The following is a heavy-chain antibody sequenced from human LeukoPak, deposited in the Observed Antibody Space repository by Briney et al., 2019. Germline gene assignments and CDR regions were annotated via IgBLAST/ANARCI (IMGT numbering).Heavy chain of an antibody. CDR3: ARDSTGDAFDI. Sequence: GASVKVSCKASGYTFTGYYMHWVRQAPGQGLEWMGWINPNSGGTNYAQKFQGWVTTTRDTSISTAYMELSRLRSDDTAVYYCARDSTGDAFDIWGQGTMVTVSS. D-gene: IGHD2-8*02. J-gene: IGHJ3*02. CDR1: GYTFTGYY. V-gene: IGHV1-2*04. CDR2: INPNSGGT.